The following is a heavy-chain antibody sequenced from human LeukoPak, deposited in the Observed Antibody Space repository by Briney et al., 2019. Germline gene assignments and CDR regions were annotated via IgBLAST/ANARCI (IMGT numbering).Heavy chain of an antibody. CDR1: GYSISSGYY. V-gene: IGHV4-38-2*02. J-gene: IGHJ4*02. CDR3: ARLYYGGNSFPFDY. D-gene: IGHD4-23*01. CDR2: IYHSGST. Sequence: SETLSLTCTVSGYSISSGYYWGWIRHPPGKGLEWIGSIYHSGSTYYNPSLKSRVTISVDTSKNQFSLKLSSVTAADTAVYYCARLYYGGNSFPFDYWGQGTLVTVSS.